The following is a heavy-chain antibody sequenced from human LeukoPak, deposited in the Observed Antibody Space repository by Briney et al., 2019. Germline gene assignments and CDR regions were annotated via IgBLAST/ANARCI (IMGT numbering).Heavy chain of an antibody. CDR2: ISYDGTNK. V-gene: IGHV3-30*18. CDR1: GFTFSSYG. J-gene: IGHJ4*02. D-gene: IGHD6-19*01. Sequence: PGGSLRLSCAASGFTFSSYGIHWVRQAPGKGLEWVALISYDGTNKYYADSVRGRFTISRDNSKNTLYLQMNSLRPEDSAVYYCAKGGYSNGWYYFDYWGQGTLVTVSS. CDR3: AKGGYSNGWYYFDY.